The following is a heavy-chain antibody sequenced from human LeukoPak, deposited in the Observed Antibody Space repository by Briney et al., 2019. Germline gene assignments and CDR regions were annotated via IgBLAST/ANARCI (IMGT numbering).Heavy chain of an antibody. D-gene: IGHD5-18*01. V-gene: IGHV3-30*18. Sequence: GRSLTLSCAASGFTFSSYGMHWVRQAPGKGLEWVAVISYDGSNKYYADSVKGRFTISRDNSKNTLYLQMNSLRAEDTAVYYCAEDRYSYAFGYFQHWGQGTLVTVSS. CDR2: ISYDGSNK. CDR3: AEDRYSYAFGYFQH. J-gene: IGHJ1*01. CDR1: GFTFSSYG.